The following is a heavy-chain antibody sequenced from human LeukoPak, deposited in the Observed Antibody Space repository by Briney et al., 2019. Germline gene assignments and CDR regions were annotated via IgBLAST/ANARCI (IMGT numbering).Heavy chain of an antibody. V-gene: IGHV1-69*05. Sequence: ASVKVSFKASGGTFSSYAISWVRQAPGQGLEWMGGIIPIFGTANYAQKFQGRVTITTDESTSTAYMERSSLRSEDTAVYYCASKVRGDGYNFNYFDYWGQGTLVTVSS. J-gene: IGHJ4*02. CDR1: GGTFSSYA. CDR3: ASKVRGDGYNFNYFDY. CDR2: IIPIFGTA. D-gene: IGHD5-24*01.